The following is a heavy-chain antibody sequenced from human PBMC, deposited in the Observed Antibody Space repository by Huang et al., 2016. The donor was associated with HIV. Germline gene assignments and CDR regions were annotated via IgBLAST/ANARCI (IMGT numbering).Heavy chain of an antibody. CDR3: ARHFSYYDSSGYTPWDAFDI. J-gene: IGHJ3*02. D-gene: IGHD3-22*01. V-gene: IGHV4-39*01. CDR2: SYNSGST. Sequence: QLQLQGSGPGLVKPSETLSLTCTVSGGSITSSSYYWGWIRQPPGKGLEWVGSSYNSGSTNYNPSLKSRVTVSVDTSKNQFSLKLSSVTAADTAVYYCARHFSYYDSSGYTPWDAFDIWGQGTMVTVSS. CDR1: GGSITSSSYY.